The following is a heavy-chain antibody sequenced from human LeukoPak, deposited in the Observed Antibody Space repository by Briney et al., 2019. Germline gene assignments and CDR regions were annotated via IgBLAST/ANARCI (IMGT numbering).Heavy chain of an antibody. V-gene: IGHV3-30*03. CDR3: ARAVAITALDY. D-gene: IGHD1-20*01. CDR2: ISYDGSNK. J-gene: IGHJ4*02. Sequence: PGGSLRLSCAASGFTFRSYGMHWVRQAPGKGLEWVAVISYDGSNKYYADSVKGRFTISRDNSKNTLYLQMNSLRAEDTAVYYCARAVAITALDYWGQGTLVTVSS. CDR1: GFTFRSYG.